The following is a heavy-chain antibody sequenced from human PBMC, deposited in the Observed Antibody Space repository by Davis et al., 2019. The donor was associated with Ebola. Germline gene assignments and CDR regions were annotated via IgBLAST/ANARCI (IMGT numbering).Heavy chain of an antibody. Sequence: MPGGSLRLSCTVSGGSISSSSYYWGWIRQPPGKGLEWIGSIYYSGSTYYNPSLKSRVTISVDTSKNQFSLKLNSVTAADTAVFYCTRHQGWLQLNFDYWGQGTLVTVSS. D-gene: IGHD5-24*01. J-gene: IGHJ4*02. CDR3: TRHQGWLQLNFDY. V-gene: IGHV4-39*01. CDR1: GGSISSSSYY. CDR2: IYYSGST.